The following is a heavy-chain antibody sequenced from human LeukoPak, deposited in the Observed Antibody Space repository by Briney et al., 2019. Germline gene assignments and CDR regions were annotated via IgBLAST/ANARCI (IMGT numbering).Heavy chain of an antibody. V-gene: IGHV1-2*02. CDR1: GYTFTGYY. CDR3: ARDRSRIAAAGISAPYY. J-gene: IGHJ4*02. CDR2: INPNSGGT. D-gene: IGHD6-13*01. Sequence: GASVKVSCKASGYTFTGYYMHWVRQAPGQGLEWMGWINPNSGGTNYAQKFQGRVTMTRDTSISTAYMELSRLRSDDMAVYYCARDRSRIAAAGISAPYYWGQGTLVTVSS.